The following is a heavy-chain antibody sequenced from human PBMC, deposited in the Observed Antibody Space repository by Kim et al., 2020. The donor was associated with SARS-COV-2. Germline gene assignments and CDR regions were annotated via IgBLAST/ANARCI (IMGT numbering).Heavy chain of an antibody. V-gene: IGHV3-30*04. Sequence: GGSLRLSCAASGFTFSSYAMHWVRQAPGKGLEWVAVISYDGSNKYYADSVKGRFTISRDNSKNTLYLQMNSLRAEDTAVYYCARVGPYYYYGMDVWGQGTTVTVS. CDR2: ISYDGSNK. CDR1: GFTFSSYA. J-gene: IGHJ6*02. CDR3: ARVGPYYYYGMDV.